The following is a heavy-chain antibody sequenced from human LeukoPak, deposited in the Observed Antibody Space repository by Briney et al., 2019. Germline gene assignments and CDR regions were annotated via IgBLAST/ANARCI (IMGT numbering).Heavy chain of an antibody. CDR2: ISGSGGST. CDR3: AKDIVGATAADFDY. V-gene: IGHV3-23*01. Sequence: GGSLRLSCAASGFTFSSYAMSWVRQAPGKGREWVSAISGSGGSTYYADSVKGRFTISRDNSKNTLYLQMNSLRAEDTAVYYCAKDIVGATAADFDYWGQGTLVTVSS. J-gene: IGHJ4*02. CDR1: GFTFSSYA. D-gene: IGHD1-26*01.